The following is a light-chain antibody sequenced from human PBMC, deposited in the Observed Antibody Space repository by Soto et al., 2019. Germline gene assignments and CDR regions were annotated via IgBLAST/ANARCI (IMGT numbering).Light chain of an antibody. V-gene: IGKV3-20*01. CDR3: QQYCTSPRT. Sequence: LTQSPCTLSLSPGERATLSCRASQSVSSYLAWYQQKPGQTPRLLIYDASSRATGIPDRFSGSGSGTDFTLTISRLEPEDFAVYYCQQYCTSPRTFGQGTNVEI. CDR1: QSVSSY. J-gene: IGKJ1*01. CDR2: DAS.